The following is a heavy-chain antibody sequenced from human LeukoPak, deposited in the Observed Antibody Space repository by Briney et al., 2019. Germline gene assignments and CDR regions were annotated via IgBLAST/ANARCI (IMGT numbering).Heavy chain of an antibody. J-gene: IGHJ4*02. V-gene: IGHV3-30*18. CDR1: GFTFSSYG. CDR3: AKGERFLEWLIDY. Sequence: GGSLRLSCAASGFTFSSYGMHWVRQAPGKGREWVAVISYDGSNKYYADSVKGRFTISRDNSKNTLYLQMNSLRAEDTAVYYCAKGERFLEWLIDYWGQGTLVTVSS. CDR2: ISYDGSNK. D-gene: IGHD3-3*01.